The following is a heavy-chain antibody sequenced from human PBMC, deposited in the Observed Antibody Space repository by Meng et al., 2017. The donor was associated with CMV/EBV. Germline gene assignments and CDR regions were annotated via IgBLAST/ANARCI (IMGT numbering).Heavy chain of an antibody. CDR1: GYTFTSYG. D-gene: IGHD3-3*01. V-gene: IGHV1-18*01. Sequence: ASVKVSCKASGYTFTSYGISWVRQAPGQGLEWMGWISAYNGNTNYAQKLQGRVTMTTDTSTSTAYMELRSLRSDDTAVYYCARGGFLEWLTHYYYYGMDAWGQGTTVTVSS. CDR3: ARGGFLEWLTHYYYYGMDA. CDR2: ISAYNGNT. J-gene: IGHJ6*02.